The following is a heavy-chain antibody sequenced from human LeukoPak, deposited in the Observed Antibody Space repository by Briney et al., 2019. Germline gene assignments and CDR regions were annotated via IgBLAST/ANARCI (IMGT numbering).Heavy chain of an antibody. Sequence: GGSLRLSCAASGFTFSSYSMNWVRQAPGKGPEWVSSISSSSSYIYYADSVKGRFTISRDNAKNSLYLQMNSLRAEDTAVYYCARQPGYDYYYGMDVWGKGTTVTVSS. J-gene: IGHJ6*04. CDR2: ISSSSSYI. D-gene: IGHD6-13*01. CDR3: ARQPGYDYYYGMDV. CDR1: GFTFSSYS. V-gene: IGHV3-21*01.